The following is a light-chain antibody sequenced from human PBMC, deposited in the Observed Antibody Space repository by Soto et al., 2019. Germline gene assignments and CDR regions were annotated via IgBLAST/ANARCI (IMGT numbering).Light chain of an antibody. CDR2: GAS. Sequence: EIVLTQSPGTLSLSPGERATLSCRASQSVSSSYLAWYQQKPGQAPRLLIYGASSRATGIPDRFSGSGSVIDFTLTISRLEPEDFAVYYGQQYGSSPPEDTFGQGTKLEIK. V-gene: IGKV3-20*01. J-gene: IGKJ2*01. CDR1: QSVSSSY. CDR3: QQYGSSPPEDT.